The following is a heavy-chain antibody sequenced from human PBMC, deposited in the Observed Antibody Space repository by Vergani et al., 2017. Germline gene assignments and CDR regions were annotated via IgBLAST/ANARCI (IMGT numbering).Heavy chain of an antibody. CDR2: IKQDGSEK. CDR3: ARERDYYDSSGWNWYFDL. CDR1: GFTFSSYW. J-gene: IGHJ2*01. D-gene: IGHD3-22*01. V-gene: IGHV3-7*01. Sequence: VQLVESGGGLVQPGGSLRLSCAASGFTFSSYWMSWVRQAPGKGLEWVANIKQDGSEKYYVDSVKGRFTISRDNAKNSLYLQMNSLRAEDTAVYYCARERDYYDSSGWNWYFDLWGRGTLVTVSS.